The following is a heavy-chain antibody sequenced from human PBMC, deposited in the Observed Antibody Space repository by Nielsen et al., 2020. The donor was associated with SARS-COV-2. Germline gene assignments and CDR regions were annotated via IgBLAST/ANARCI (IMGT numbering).Heavy chain of an antibody. Sequence: SETLSLTCTVSGGSISSSSYYWGWIRQPPGKGLEWIGSIYYSGSTYYNPSLKSRVTISVDTSKNQFSLKLSSVTAADTAVYYCVRDFIFWSGYSFGMDVWGQGTTVTVSS. CDR2: IYYSGST. D-gene: IGHD3-3*01. V-gene: IGHV4-39*07. CDR1: GGSISSSSYY. J-gene: IGHJ6*02. CDR3: VRDFIFWSGYSFGMDV.